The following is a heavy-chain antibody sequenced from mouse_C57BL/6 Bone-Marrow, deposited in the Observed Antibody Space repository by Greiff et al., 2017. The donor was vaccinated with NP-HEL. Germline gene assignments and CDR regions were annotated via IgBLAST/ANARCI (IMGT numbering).Heavy chain of an antibody. CDR3: TRRYGSSYDAMDY. CDR1: GYTFTSYW. Sequence: EVMLVESGTVLARPGASVKMSCKTSGYTFTSYWMHWVKQRPGQGLEWIGAIYPGNSDTSYNQKFKGKAKLTAVTSASTAYMELSSLTNEDSAVYYCTRRYGSSYDAMDYWGQGTSVTVSS. D-gene: IGHD1-1*01. V-gene: IGHV1-5*01. CDR2: IYPGNSDT. J-gene: IGHJ4*01.